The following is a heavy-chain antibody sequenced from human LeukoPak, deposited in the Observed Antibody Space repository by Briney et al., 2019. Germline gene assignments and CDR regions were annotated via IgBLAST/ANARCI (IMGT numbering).Heavy chain of an antibody. CDR2: INQDGSEK. CDR3: TRGYSGNNWYAFDI. V-gene: IGHV3-7*03. J-gene: IGHJ3*02. D-gene: IGHD1-1*01. Sequence: PGGSLRLSCAASGFLFGSYWMSWVRQAPGKGLEWVANINQDGSEKYYVDSVKGRFTISRDNAKKSLYLQMNSLKTEDTALYYCTRGYSGNNWYAFDIWGQGTMVTVSS. CDR1: GFLFGSYW.